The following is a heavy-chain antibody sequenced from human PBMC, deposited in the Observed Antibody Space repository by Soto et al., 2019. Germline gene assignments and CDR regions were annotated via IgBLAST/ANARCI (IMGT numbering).Heavy chain of an antibody. J-gene: IGHJ6*03. Sequence: ASVKVSCKASGYTFTSYDINWVRQATGQGLEWMGWMNPNSGNTGYAQKFQGRVTMTRNTSISTAYMELSSLRSEDTAEYYSSRGGGMPRKYYYYIDVWGKGTTVTVSS. D-gene: IGHD2-15*01. V-gene: IGHV1-8*01. CDR3: SRGGGMPRKYYYYIDV. CDR1: GYTFTSYD. CDR2: MNPNSGNT.